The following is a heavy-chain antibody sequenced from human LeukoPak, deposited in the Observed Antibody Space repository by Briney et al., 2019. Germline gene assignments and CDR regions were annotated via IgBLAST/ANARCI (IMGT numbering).Heavy chain of an antibody. CDR3: ARGARAGYNLEPFDY. CDR1: GGSISSYY. Sequence: PSETLSLTCTVSGGSISSYYWSWIRQPPGKGLEWIGYIYYSGSTKYNPSLKSRVTISVDTSKNQFSLKLSSVTAADTAAYYCARGARAGYNLEPFDYWGQGTLVTVSS. CDR2: IYYSGST. J-gene: IGHJ4*02. V-gene: IGHV4-59*08. D-gene: IGHD5-24*01.